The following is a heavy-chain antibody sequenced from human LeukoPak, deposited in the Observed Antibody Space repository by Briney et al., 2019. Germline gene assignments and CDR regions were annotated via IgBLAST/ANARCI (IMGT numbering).Heavy chain of an antibody. Sequence: ASVNVSCKASGYTFISYGISWVRQAPGQGVEWMGWISAYNGNTNYAQKLQGRVTMTTDTSTSTAYMELRSLRSDDTAVYYCARDFIPYSSSWYATLDYWGQGTLVTVSS. J-gene: IGHJ4*02. D-gene: IGHD6-13*01. CDR1: GYTFISYG. CDR3: ARDFIPYSSSWYATLDY. CDR2: ISAYNGNT. V-gene: IGHV1-18*01.